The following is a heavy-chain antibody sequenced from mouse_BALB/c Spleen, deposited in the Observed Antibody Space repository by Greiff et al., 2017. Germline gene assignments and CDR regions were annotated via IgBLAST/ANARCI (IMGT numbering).Heavy chain of an antibody. CDR3: ASMITTGRYAMDY. CDR1: GFNIKDTY. Sequence: VQLQQSGAELVKPGASVKLSCTASGFNIKDTYMHWVKQRPEQGLEWIGRIDPANGNTKYDPKFQGKATITADTSSHTAYLQLSSLTSEDTAVYYCASMITTGRYAMDYWGQGTSVTVSS. CDR2: IDPANGNT. D-gene: IGHD2-4*01. V-gene: IGHV14-3*02. J-gene: IGHJ4*01.